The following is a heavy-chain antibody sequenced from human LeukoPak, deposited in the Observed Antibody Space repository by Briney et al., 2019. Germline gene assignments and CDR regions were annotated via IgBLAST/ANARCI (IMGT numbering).Heavy chain of an antibody. CDR2: IYPGDSDT. Sequence: ESLQFSCKASGYSFTTYWIGWVRQMPGKGLEWMGIIYPGDSDTKYSPSFQGQVTISADKSISTAYLQWSSLKASDTAMYYCARHGGGYCRTTSCYLFASWGQGPLDTVSS. CDR3: ARHGGGYCRTTSCYLFAS. J-gene: IGHJ5*01. D-gene: IGHD2-2*01. V-gene: IGHV5-51*01. CDR1: GYSFTTYW.